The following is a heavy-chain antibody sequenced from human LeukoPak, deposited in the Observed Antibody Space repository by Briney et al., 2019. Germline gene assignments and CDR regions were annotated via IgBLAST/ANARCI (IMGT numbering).Heavy chain of an antibody. CDR3: LRGDRRDY. V-gene: IGHV3-48*04. CDR1: GFTFSSYS. Sequence: GGSLRLSCAASGFTFSSYSMNWVRQAPGKGLEWASYISSSSSTIYYADSVKGRFIISRDNAKDSLYLQMNSLRVEDTAVYYCLRGDRRDYWGQGTLVTVSS. J-gene: IGHJ4*02. CDR2: ISSSSSTI.